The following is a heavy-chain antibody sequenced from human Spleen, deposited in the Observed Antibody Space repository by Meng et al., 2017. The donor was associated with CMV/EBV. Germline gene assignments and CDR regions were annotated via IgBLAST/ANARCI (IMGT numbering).Heavy chain of an antibody. CDR2: ISGGGAST. V-gene: IGHV3-23*01. CDR1: GFTFSSYA. Sequence: GESLKISCAASGFTFSSYAMTWVRQAPGKGLEWVSAISGGGASTYYADSVKGRFTISRDNSKNTLYLQMNSLRAEDTAVYFCAKGRAIEYSTSSGDYWGQGTLVTVSS. CDR3: AKGRAIEYSTSSGDY. J-gene: IGHJ4*02. D-gene: IGHD6-6*01.